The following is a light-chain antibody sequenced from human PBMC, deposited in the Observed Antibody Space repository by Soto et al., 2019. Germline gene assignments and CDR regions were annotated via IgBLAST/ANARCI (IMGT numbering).Light chain of an antibody. J-gene: IGKJ1*01. CDR1: QSINSN. CDR2: DAS. CDR3: QQYNFWPRT. Sequence: EMVMTQSPVTLSVSPGERATLSCRASQSINSNLAWYQQKPGQAPRLLMEDASTRATGIPARFSGSGSGTEFTLTITSLQSEDSALYYCQQYNFWPRTFGQGTRVEVK. V-gene: IGKV3-15*01.